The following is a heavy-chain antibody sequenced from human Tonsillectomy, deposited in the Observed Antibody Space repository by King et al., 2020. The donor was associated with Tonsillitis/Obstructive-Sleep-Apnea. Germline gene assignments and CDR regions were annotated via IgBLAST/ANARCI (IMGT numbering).Heavy chain of an antibody. D-gene: IGHD3-22*01. Sequence: QVQLVESGGGVVQPGRSLRLSCAASGFTFSNYAIHWVRQAPGKGLEWVAVISYDGSNKYYADSVKGRFTISRDNSKNTLDLQMNSLRAEDTAVYYCAREGIYDSSGYADAFDIWGQGTMVTVSS. CDR1: GFTFSNYA. CDR3: AREGIYDSSGYADAFDI. J-gene: IGHJ3*02. V-gene: IGHV3-30*04. CDR2: ISYDGSNK.